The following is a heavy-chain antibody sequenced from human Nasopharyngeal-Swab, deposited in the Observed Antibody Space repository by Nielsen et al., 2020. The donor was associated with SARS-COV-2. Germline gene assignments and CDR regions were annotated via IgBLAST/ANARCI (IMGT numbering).Heavy chain of an antibody. J-gene: IGHJ6*03. CDR3: ARDYYDSSGYPNRGYMDV. CDR2: IYYSGST. Sequence: WIRQPPGKGLEWIGYIYYSGSTYYNPSLKSRVTISVDTSKNQFSLKLSSVTAADMAVYYCARDYYDSSGYPNRGYMDVWGKGTTVTVSS. D-gene: IGHD3-22*01. V-gene: IGHV4-31*02.